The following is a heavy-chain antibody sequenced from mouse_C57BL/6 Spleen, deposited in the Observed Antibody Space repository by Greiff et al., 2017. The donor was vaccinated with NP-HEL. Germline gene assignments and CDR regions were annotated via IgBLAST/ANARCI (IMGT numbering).Heavy chain of an antibody. J-gene: IGHJ3*01. CDR3: ASDYYGSSSPWFAY. CDR2: ISYSGST. CDR1: GYSITSGYD. Sequence: EVQLQESGPGMVKPSQSLSLTCTVTGYSITSGYDWHWIRHFPGNKLEWMGYISYSGSTNYNPSLKSRISITHDTSKNHFFLKLNSVTTEDTATYYCASDYYGSSSPWFAYWGQGTLVTVSA. V-gene: IGHV3-1*01. D-gene: IGHD1-1*01.